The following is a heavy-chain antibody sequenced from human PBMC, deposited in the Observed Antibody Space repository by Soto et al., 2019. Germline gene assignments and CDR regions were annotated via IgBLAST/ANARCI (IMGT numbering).Heavy chain of an antibody. Sequence: EVKLLESGGGLVQPGGSLRLSCAASGFTFSSYAMRWVRQAPVKGLEWVSAISGSGGSTYYADSVKGRFTISRDNSKNTLYLQMNSLRAEDTAVYDCARRGSGSYYDYWGQGSLVTVSS. CDR2: ISGSGGST. CDR3: ARRGSGSYYDY. D-gene: IGHD1-26*01. V-gene: IGHV3-23*01. J-gene: IGHJ4*02. CDR1: GFTFSSYA.